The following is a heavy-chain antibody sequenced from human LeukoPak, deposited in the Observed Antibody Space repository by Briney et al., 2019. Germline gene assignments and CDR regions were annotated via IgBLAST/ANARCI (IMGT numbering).Heavy chain of an antibody. CDR2: IYYSGST. CDR3: ARMHLGYCSSTSCYIYYFDY. Sequence: PSETLSLTCTVSGGSISSGGYYWSWIRQHPGKGLEWIGYIYYSGSTYYNPSLKSRVTISVDTSKNQFSLKLSSVTAADTAVYYCARMHLGYCSSTSCYIYYFDYWGQGTLVTVSS. D-gene: IGHD2-2*02. J-gene: IGHJ4*02. CDR1: GGSISSGGYY. V-gene: IGHV4-31*03.